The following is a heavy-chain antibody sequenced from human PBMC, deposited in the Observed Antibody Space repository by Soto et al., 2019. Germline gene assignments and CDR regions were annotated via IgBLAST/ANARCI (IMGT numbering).Heavy chain of an antibody. J-gene: IGHJ6*02. D-gene: IGHD3-3*01. CDR2: IYYSGST. CDR1: GGSISSGGYY. CDR3: AGYKEEYDFWSGSSFPLSPGKKTYYYYGMDV. V-gene: IGHV4-31*03. Sequence: SETLSLTCTVSGGSISSGGYYWSWIRQHPGKGLEWIGYIYYSGSTYYNPSLKSRVTISVDTSKNQFSLKLSSVTAADTAVYYCAGYKEEYDFWSGSSFPLSPGKKTYYYYGMDVWGQGTTVTVSS.